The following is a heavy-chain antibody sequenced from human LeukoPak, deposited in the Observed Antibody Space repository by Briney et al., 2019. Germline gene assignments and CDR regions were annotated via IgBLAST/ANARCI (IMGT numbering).Heavy chain of an antibody. CDR1: GDTFTGYY. J-gene: IGHJ4*02. D-gene: IGHD5-18*01. Sequence: ASVKVSCKASGDTFTGYYMHWVRQAPGQGLEWMGWINPNSGGTNYAQKFQGRVTMTRDTSISTAYMELSRLRSDDTAVYYCARDWVHTAMVTDPIFDYWGQGTLVTVSS. CDR2: INPNSGGT. CDR3: ARDWVHTAMVTDPIFDY. V-gene: IGHV1-2*02.